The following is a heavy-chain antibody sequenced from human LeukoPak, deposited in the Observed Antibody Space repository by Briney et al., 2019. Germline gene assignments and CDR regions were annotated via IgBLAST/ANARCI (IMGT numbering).Heavy chain of an antibody. Sequence: SVTLSLTCTVSGGSLSSYYWSWIRQPPGKGLEWIGYTYYGGSANYNRSLKSRVTISVDTSKSQFSLKLSSVTAADTAVYYCARVGSSSFYYYYYMDVWGKGTTVTVSS. J-gene: IGHJ6*03. D-gene: IGHD6-6*01. CDR2: TYYGGSA. CDR3: ARVGSSSFYYYYYMDV. CDR1: GGSLSSYY. V-gene: IGHV4-59*01.